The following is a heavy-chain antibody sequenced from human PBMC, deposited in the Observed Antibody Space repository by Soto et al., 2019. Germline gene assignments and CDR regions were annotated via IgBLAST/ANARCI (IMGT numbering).Heavy chain of an antibody. Sequence: EVQILESGGGLVQPGGSLRLSCAASGFIFNAYAMTWVRQAPGKGLEWVSAIGGRGGKTYYAASVKGRLTISRDNSKAPVDLEMNRLRVDDTAVYFCARVASDYINSADHWGQGIRVTVSS. V-gene: IGHV3-23*01. CDR2: IGGRGGKT. D-gene: IGHD4-4*01. CDR3: ARVASDYINSADH. J-gene: IGHJ4*02. CDR1: GFIFNAYA.